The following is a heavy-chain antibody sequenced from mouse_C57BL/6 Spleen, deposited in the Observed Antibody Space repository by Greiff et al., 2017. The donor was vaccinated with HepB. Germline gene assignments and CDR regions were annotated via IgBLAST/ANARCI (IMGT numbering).Heavy chain of an antibody. Sequence: VQLQQSGPELVKPGASVKIPCKASGYTFTDYNMDWVKQSHGNSLEWIGDINPNNGGTIYNQKFKGKATLTVDKSSSTAYMELRSLTSEYTAVYYCARRDYYGSICFAYWGQGTPVTVSA. CDR1: GYTFTDYN. CDR3: ARRDYYGSICFAY. V-gene: IGHV1-18*01. CDR2: INPNNGGT. J-gene: IGHJ3*01. D-gene: IGHD1-1*01.